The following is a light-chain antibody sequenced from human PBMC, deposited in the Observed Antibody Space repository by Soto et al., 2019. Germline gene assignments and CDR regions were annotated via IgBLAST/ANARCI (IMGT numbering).Light chain of an antibody. CDR1: QSVSSY. J-gene: IGKJ3*01. V-gene: IGKV3-11*01. Sequence: EIVLTQSPATLSLSPRARATLSCRASQSVSSYLAWYQQKPGQAPRLLIYDATNRATGIPARFSGSGSGTDFTLTISSLEPEDFAVYYCQQRSNWPPFTFGPGTKVDIK. CDR3: QQRSNWPPFT. CDR2: DAT.